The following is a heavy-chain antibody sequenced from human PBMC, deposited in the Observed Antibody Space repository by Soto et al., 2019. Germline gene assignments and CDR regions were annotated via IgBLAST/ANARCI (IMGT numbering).Heavy chain of an antibody. V-gene: IGHV3-23*01. D-gene: IGHD6-6*01. CDR2: ISAGGSNT. CDR3: AKEYSTSFDY. CDR1: GFSFSNYA. J-gene: IGHJ4*02. Sequence: PGGSLSLSCAASGFSFSNYAMNWVRQAPGKGLEWVSAISAGGSNTNYADSVKGRFTISSDNSKNTLYLQMNGLRADDTAVYYCAKEYSTSFDYWGQGTPVTVSS.